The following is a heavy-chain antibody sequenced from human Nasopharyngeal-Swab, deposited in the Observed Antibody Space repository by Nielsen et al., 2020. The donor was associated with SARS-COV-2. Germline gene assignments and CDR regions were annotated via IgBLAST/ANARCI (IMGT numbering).Heavy chain of an antibody. CDR3: ARNPPRGSGFDF. D-gene: IGHD6-19*01. Sequence: SGPTLVKPKQTLTLTCTFSGFSLSTSGMCLTWIRQPPGKALEWLALIDWDEDKYYSTSLKTRLTISKDTSKNQVVLTMTNVDQADTATYYCARNPPRGSGFDFWGQGILVTVSS. V-gene: IGHV2-70*01. CDR1: GFSLSTSGMC. CDR2: IDWDEDK. J-gene: IGHJ4*02.